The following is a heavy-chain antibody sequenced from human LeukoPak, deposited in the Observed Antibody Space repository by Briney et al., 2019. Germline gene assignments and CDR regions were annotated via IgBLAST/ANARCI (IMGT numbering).Heavy chain of an antibody. Sequence: NASETLSLTCTVSGGSISSSSYYWGWIRQPPGKGLEWIGSIYYSGSTYYNPSLKSRVTMSVDTSKNQFSLKLSSVTAADTAVYYCARVRYNWNRDFDYWGQGTLVTVSS. D-gene: IGHD1-20*01. CDR3: ARVRYNWNRDFDY. CDR2: IYYSGST. CDR1: GGSISSSSYY. V-gene: IGHV4-39*07. J-gene: IGHJ4*02.